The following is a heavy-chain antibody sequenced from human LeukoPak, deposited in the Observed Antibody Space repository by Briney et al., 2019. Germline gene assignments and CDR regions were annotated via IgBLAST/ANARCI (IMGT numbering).Heavy chain of an antibody. Sequence: EASVKVSCKASGYTFTSYDINWVRQATGQGLEWMGWMNPNSGNTGYAQKFQGRVTMTRNTSISTAYMELSSLRSEDTAVYYCARVQSGRYDIDYYYGMDVWGQGTTVTVSS. CDR1: GYTFTSYD. D-gene: IGHD3-9*01. CDR2: MNPNSGNT. J-gene: IGHJ6*02. V-gene: IGHV1-8*01. CDR3: ARVQSGRYDIDYYYGMDV.